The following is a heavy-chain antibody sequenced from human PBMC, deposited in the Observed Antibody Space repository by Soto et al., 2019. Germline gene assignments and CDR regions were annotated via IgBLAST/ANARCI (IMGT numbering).Heavy chain of an antibody. Sequence: EVQLVESGGGLVKPGGSLRLSCVASGFTFSRYSINWFCQAPGKGLEWVSSISSGGNTKSYANSVKGRFTISRDNAKNSLYLEMNSLRPEDTAVYYCARVAYWGQGTLVTVSS. CDR2: ISSGGNTK. CDR1: GFTFSRYS. V-gene: IGHV3-21*06. CDR3: ARVAY. J-gene: IGHJ4*02.